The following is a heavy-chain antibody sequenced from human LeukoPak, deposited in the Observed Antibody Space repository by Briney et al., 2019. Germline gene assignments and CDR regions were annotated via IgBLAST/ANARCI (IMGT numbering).Heavy chain of an antibody. CDR1: GFTVSSNY. D-gene: IGHD2-21*02. CDR2: IYITGST. J-gene: IGHJ4*02. V-gene: IGHV3-53*01. CDR3: ATDGASCGGDCYSDY. Sequence: GGSLRLSCAASGFTVSSNYMHWVRQASGKGLEWVSVIYITGSTFYADSVKGRFTISRDNTKNTLYLQMQSLRAEDTAVYYCATDGASCGGDCYSDYWGQGTLVTVSS.